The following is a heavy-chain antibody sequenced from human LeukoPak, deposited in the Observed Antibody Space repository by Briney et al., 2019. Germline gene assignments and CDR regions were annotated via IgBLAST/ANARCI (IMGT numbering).Heavy chain of an antibody. CDR1: GFTFSSYA. D-gene: IGHD3-10*01. CDR3: ASTPPGSGGNEDR. J-gene: IGHJ5*02. V-gene: IGHV3-30-3*01. Sequence: GGSLRLSCAASGFTFSSYAMHWVRQAPGKGLEWVAVISYDGSNKYYADSVKGRFTISRDNAKNSRYLQMNSLRAEDTAVYYCASTPPGSGGNEDRWGQGTLVTVSS. CDR2: ISYDGSNK.